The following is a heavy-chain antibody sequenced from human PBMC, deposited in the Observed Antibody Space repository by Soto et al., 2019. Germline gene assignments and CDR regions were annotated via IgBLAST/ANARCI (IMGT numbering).Heavy chain of an antibody. V-gene: IGHV4-61*01. J-gene: IGHJ4*02. CDR2: VYYSGST. D-gene: IGHD5-18*01. CDR1: GGSISSGPYS. Sequence: SETLSLTCTVSGGSISSGPYSWGWIRQPPGKGLEWIGYVYYSGSTNYNPSLKSRVTISVDTSKNQFSLNLSFVTAADTAMYYCARGPRTGYPWYFDYYGQATLVTVSS. CDR3: ARGPRTGYPWYFDY.